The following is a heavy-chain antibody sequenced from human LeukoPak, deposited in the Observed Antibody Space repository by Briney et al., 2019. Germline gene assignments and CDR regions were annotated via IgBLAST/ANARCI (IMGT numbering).Heavy chain of an antibody. CDR2: FYYSGST. J-gene: IGHJ4*02. V-gene: IGHV4-59*07. D-gene: IGHD6-19*01. CDR3: ARSERYNSGWYFYIDY. CDR1: VGSISTYY. Sequence: PSDTLSLTCTVSVGSISTYYGSWLPQPPGKGLVGLSYFYYSGSTNYNPSLKSRVTISVDTSKNQFSLNLSSVTAADTAVYYCARSERYNSGWYFYIDYWGQGTLVTVSS.